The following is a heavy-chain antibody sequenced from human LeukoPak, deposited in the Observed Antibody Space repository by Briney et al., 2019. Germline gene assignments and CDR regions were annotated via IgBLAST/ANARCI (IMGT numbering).Heavy chain of an antibody. J-gene: IGHJ4*02. CDR2: IYISGSN. CDR1: SGSISSYY. CDR3: ARRVLSSSSFVDY. Sequence: PSETLSLTCTVSSGSISSYYWSWIRQPAGKGLEWIGRIYISGSNNYNPSLKSRVTMSVDTSKNQFSLKLSSVTAADTAVYYCARRVLSSSSFVDYWGQGTLVTVSS. D-gene: IGHD6-6*01. V-gene: IGHV4-4*07.